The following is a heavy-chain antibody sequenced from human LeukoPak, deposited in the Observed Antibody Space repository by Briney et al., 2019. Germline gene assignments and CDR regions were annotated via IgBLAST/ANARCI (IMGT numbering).Heavy chain of an antibody. J-gene: IGHJ4*02. CDR2: ISWNSGAI. Sequence: PGGSLRLSCVASGFTFDDYAKHWVRQAPGKGLEWVSGISWNSGAIGYADSVKGRFTISRDNAKNSLHLQMNSLRTEDTALYYCARDNSIGLLDYWGQGTLVTVSS. D-gene: IGHD4-4*01. V-gene: IGHV3-9*01. CDR3: ARDNSIGLLDY. CDR1: GFTFDDYA.